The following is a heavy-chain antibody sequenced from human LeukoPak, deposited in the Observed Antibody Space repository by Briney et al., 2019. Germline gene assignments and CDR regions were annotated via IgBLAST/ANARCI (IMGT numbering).Heavy chain of an antibody. D-gene: IGHD2-2*01. J-gene: IGHJ4*02. CDR3: ARAHPRDIVVVPAAPPGGYYFDY. CDR2: IIPIFGIA. V-gene: IGHV1-69*04. Sequence: ASVKVSCKASGGTFTSYAISWVRQAPGQGLEWMGRIIPIFGIANYAQKFQGRVTITADKSTSTAYMELSSLRSGDTAVYYCARAHPRDIVVVPAAPPGGYYFDYWGQGTLVTVSS. CDR1: GGTFTSYA.